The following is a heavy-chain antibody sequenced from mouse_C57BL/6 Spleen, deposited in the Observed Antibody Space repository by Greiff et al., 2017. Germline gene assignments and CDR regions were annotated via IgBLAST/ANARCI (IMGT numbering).Heavy chain of an antibody. Sequence: VQLQQSGAELMKPGASVKLSCKATGYTFTGYWIEWVKQRPGHGLEWIGEILPGSGSTNYNEKFKGKATFTADTSSNTAYMQLSSLTTEDSAIYDCARVGYGYYVSYDGKGDWGQGTSVTVSA. CDR1: GYTFTGYW. CDR2: ILPGSGST. D-gene: IGHD2-3*01. CDR3: ARVGYGYYVSYDGKGD. J-gene: IGHJ4*01. V-gene: IGHV1-9*01.